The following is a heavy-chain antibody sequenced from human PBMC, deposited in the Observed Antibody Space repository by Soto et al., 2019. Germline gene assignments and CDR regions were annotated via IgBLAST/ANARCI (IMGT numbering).Heavy chain of an antibody. J-gene: IGHJ4*02. Sequence: EVQLLESGGGLGQPGGSLRLSCAASGFTLSNYAMTWVRQAPGKGLEWVSTIGSGGDSTYYADAVKGRFTISRGNSKNTLYLQMNSLRGEDTAVYYCAKEPNSGASFMRAVEYGCQGTRVTVSS. V-gene: IGHV3-23*01. D-gene: IGHD6-19*01. CDR3: AKEPNSGASFMRAVEY. CDR2: IGSGGDST. CDR1: GFTLSNYA.